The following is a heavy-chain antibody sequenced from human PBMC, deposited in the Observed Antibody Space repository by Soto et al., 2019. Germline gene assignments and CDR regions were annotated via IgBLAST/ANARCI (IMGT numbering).Heavy chain of an antibody. CDR3: ARYWHSYSLNYYRGMDV. Sequence: GESLKISCNGSGYNFATDWIGLVLQMPGKGLECMGIIYPADSDTRYSPSFQGQVTISADKSISTAYLQWSSLKASDTAMYYCARYWHSYSLNYYRGMDVWGQGITVTVSS. CDR1: GYNFATDW. D-gene: IGHD5-18*01. J-gene: IGHJ6*02. V-gene: IGHV5-51*01. CDR2: IYPADSDT.